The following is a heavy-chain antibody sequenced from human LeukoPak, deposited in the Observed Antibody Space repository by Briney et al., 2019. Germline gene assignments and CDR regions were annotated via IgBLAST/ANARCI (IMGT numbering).Heavy chain of an antibody. CDR1: GYTFTSYY. CDR2: INPSGGST. Sequence: ASVKASCKASGYTFTSYYMHWVRQAPGQGLEWMGIINPSGGSTSYAQKFQGRVTMTRDTSTSTVYMELSSLRSEDTAVYYCARGLSSIAARVVVALDYWGQGTLVTVSS. J-gene: IGHJ4*02. CDR3: ARGLSSIAARVVVALDY. D-gene: IGHD6-6*01. V-gene: IGHV1-46*01.